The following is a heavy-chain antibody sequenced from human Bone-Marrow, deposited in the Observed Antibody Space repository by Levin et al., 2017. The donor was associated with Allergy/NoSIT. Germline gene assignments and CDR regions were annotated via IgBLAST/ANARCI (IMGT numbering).Heavy chain of an antibody. CDR3: ARSRTPKGHYFDY. J-gene: IGHJ4*02. Sequence: SVKVSCKVSGGTFKTFAINWLRQAPGQGLEWMGRIIPITGERNYAQNFRGRVTITADKSTSTAYMDLSSLRSEDTALYYCARSRTPKGHYFDYWGQGALVTVSS. CDR2: IIPITGER. CDR1: GGTFKTFA. V-gene: IGHV1-69*04.